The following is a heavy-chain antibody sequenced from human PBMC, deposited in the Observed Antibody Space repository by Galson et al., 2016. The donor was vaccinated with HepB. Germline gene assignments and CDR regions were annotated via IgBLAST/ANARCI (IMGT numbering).Heavy chain of an antibody. V-gene: IGHV6-1*01. Sequence: CAISGDSVSSNSAAWHWIRQSPSRGLEWLGRTYYRSKWYSDYALSVKSRMSLNADTSNNQFSLQLSSVTPEDTAVYYCASSHNSNWLRSWDQGTLVSVSS. CDR1: GDSVSSNSAA. CDR3: ASSHNSNWLRS. D-gene: IGHD6-13*01. J-gene: IGHJ4*02. CDR2: TYYRSKWYS.